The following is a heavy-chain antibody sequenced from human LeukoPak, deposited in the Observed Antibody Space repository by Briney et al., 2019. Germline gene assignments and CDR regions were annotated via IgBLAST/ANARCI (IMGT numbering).Heavy chain of an antibody. CDR1: GGSISSSSYY. V-gene: IGHV4-39*01. Sequence: KPSETLSLTCTVAGGSISSSSYYWGWIRQPPGKGLEWIGSIYYSGSTYYNPSLKSRVTISVDTSKNQFSLKLSSVTAADTAVYYCARLALPDYYDSSGYSFDYWGQGTLVTVSS. CDR3: ARLALPDYYDSSGYSFDY. J-gene: IGHJ4*02. CDR2: IYYSGST. D-gene: IGHD3-22*01.